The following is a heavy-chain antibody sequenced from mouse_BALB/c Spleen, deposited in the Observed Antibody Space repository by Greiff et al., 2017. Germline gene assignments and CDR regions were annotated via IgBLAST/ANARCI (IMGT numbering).Heavy chain of an antibody. J-gene: IGHJ2*01. Sequence: EVHLVESGGGLVQPGGSRKLSCAASGFTFSSFGMHWVRQAPEKGLEWVAYISSGSSTIYYADTVKGRFTISRDNPKNTLFLQMTSLRSEDTAMYYCARCDGYSIFDYWGQGTTLTVSS. V-gene: IGHV5-17*02. CDR2: ISSGSSTI. D-gene: IGHD2-3*01. CDR1: GFTFSSFG. CDR3: ARCDGYSIFDY.